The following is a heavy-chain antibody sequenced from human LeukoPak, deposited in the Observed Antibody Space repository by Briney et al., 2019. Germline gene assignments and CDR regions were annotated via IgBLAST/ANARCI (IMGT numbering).Heavy chain of an antibody. CDR3: ARDRVYYDSSGHTYDAFDI. D-gene: IGHD3-22*01. J-gene: IGHJ3*02. Sequence: GGSLRLSCAASGFPLSSHAMSWVRKAPGKGLEWASATSSSDAGTYYADPVRGRFTISRDNAKNTLYLQINSLRAEDTAVYYCARDRVYYDSSGHTYDAFDIWGQGTMVTVSS. CDR2: TSSSDAGT. CDR1: GFPLSSHA. V-gene: IGHV3-23*01.